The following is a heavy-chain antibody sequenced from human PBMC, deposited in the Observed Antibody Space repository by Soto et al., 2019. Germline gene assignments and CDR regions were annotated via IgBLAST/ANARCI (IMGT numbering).Heavy chain of an antibody. CDR3: ARDRNYYGMDV. CDR2: IYYSGST. V-gene: IGHV4-61*01. J-gene: IGHJ6*02. CDR1: GGSVSSGSYY. Sequence: ETLSLTCTVSGGSVSSGSYYWSWIRQPPGKGLEWIGYIYYSGSTNYNPSLKSRVTISVDTSKNQFSLKLSSVTAADTAVYYCARDRNYYGMDVWGQGTTVTVSS.